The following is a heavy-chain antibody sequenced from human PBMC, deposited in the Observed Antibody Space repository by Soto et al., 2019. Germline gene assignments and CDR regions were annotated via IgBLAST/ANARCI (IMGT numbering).Heavy chain of an antibody. D-gene: IGHD6-19*01. CDR2: INPNSGGT. CDR3: ARGHKYSSVWYFGAWDY. V-gene: IGHV1-2*02. CDR1: GYTFTGYF. J-gene: IGHJ4*02. Sequence: QVQLVQSGAEVKKPGASVKVSCKASGYTFTGYFMHWVRQAPGQGLEWMGWINPNSGGTNYAQKFKGRVTMTRDASISTAHMELSRVRSDDTAVYYCARGHKYSSVWYFGAWDYWGQGTLVTVSS.